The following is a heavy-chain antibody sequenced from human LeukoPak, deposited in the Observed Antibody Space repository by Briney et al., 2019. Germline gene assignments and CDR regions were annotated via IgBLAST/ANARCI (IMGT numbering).Heavy chain of an antibody. V-gene: IGHV4-34*01. Sequence: TSSETLSLTCAVYGGSFSGYYWSWIRQPPGKGLEWIGEINHSGSTNYNPSLKSRVTISVDTSKNQFSLKLSSVTAADTAVYYCARVALRPAYHPFDYWGQGTLVTVSS. CDR3: ARVALRPAYHPFDY. D-gene: IGHD1-14*01. CDR2: INHSGST. J-gene: IGHJ4*02. CDR1: GGSFSGYY.